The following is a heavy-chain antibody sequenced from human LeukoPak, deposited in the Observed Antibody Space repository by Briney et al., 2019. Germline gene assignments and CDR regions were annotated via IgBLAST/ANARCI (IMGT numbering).Heavy chain of an antibody. CDR3: ARGFKFRGSYPLFDY. CDR1: GFTFSSYS. D-gene: IGHD1-26*01. CDR2: ISSSSSTI. Sequence: PGGSLRLSCAASGFTFSSYSMNWVRQAPGKGLEWVSYISSSSSTIYYADSVKGRFTISRDNAKNSLYLQMNSLRDEDTAVYYCARGFKFRGSYPLFDYGGQGTLVTVSS. V-gene: IGHV3-48*02. J-gene: IGHJ4*02.